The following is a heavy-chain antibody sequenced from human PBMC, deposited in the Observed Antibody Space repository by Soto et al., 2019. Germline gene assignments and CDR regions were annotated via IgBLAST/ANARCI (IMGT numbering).Heavy chain of an antibody. CDR3: ARSDLWILFAFDI. J-gene: IGHJ3*02. D-gene: IGHD5-18*01. V-gene: IGHV4-34*01. Sequence: SETLSLTCAVYGGSFSGYYWSWIRQPPGKGLEWIGEINHSGSTNYNPSLKSRVTISVDTSKNQFSLKLSSVTAADTAVYYCARSDLWILFAFDIWGQGTMVTVSS. CDR2: INHSGST. CDR1: GGSFSGYY.